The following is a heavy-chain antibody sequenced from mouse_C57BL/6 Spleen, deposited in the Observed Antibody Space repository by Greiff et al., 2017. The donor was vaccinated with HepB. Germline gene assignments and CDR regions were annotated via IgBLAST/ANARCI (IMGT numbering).Heavy chain of an antibody. D-gene: IGHD2-4*01. V-gene: IGHV10-1*01. J-gene: IGHJ4*01. CDR2: IRSKSNNYAT. Sequence: EVQVVESGGGLVQPKGSLKLSCAASGFSFNTYAMNWVRQAPGKGLEWVARIRSKSNNYATYYADSVKDRFTISRDDSESMLYLQMNNLKTEDTAMYYCVRRDYLYAMDYWGQGTSVTVSS. CDR3: VRRDYLYAMDY. CDR1: GFSFNTYA.